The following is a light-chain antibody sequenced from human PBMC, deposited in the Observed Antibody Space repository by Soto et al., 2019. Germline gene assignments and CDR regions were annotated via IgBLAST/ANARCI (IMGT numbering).Light chain of an antibody. CDR1: SSNIGAGYD. J-gene: IGLJ2*01. Sequence: QSVLTQPPSVSGAPGQRVTISCTGSSSNIGAGYDVHWYQHLPGTAPKILIYGNTNRPSGVPDRFSGSKSGTSASLAITGLQAEDEADYYCQSYDSSLSAYVVFGGGTQLTVL. CDR2: GNT. V-gene: IGLV1-40*01. CDR3: QSYDSSLSAYVV.